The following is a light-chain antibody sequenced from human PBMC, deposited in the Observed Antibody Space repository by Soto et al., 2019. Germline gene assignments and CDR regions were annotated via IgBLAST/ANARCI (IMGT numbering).Light chain of an antibody. J-gene: IGKJ4*01. CDR3: QHRSNWPPT. V-gene: IGKV3-11*01. CDR1: QSVSIY. Sequence: DIVLTQSPATLSLSPGERATLSCRASQSVSIYLAWYQQKPGQAPRLLIYDTSNRATGIPARFSGSGSGTDFTLPISSLEPEDFAVYFCQHRSNWPPTFGGGTKVESK. CDR2: DTS.